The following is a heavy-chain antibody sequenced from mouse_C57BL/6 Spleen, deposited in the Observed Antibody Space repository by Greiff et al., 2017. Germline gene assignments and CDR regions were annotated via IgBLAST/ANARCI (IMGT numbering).Heavy chain of an antibody. J-gene: IGHJ2*01. CDR1: GFNIKDDY. CDR2: IDPENGDT. CDR3: TTHDGYSYYFDY. V-gene: IGHV14-4*01. D-gene: IGHD2-3*01. Sequence: EVKLVESGAELVRPGASVKLSCTASGFNIKDDYMHWVKQRPEQGLEWIGWIDPENGDTEYASKFQGKATITADTSSNTAYRQLSSLTSEDTAVYYCTTHDGYSYYFDYWGQGTTLTVSS.